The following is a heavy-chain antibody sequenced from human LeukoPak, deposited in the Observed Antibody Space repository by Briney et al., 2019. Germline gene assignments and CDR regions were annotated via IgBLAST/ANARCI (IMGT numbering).Heavy chain of an antibody. J-gene: IGHJ4*02. V-gene: IGHV4-39*01. Sequence: PSETLSLTCTVSGGSISSSSYYWGWLRQPPGKGLEWIGSIYYSGSTYSNPSLKSRVTISVDTSKNQFSLKLSSVTAADTAVYYCARHAFPLPAALDYWGQGTLVTVSS. D-gene: IGHD6-13*01. CDR1: GGSISSSSYY. CDR2: IYYSGST. CDR3: ARHAFPLPAALDY.